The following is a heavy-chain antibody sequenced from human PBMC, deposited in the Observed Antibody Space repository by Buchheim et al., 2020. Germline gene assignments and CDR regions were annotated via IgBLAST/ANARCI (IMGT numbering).Heavy chain of an antibody. Sequence: QVQLVQSGAEVKKPGASVKVSCKASGYTFTGYYMHWVRQAPGQGLEWMGWINPNSGGTNYAQEFQGWVTMTRDTSISPAYMELSRLRSDDTAVYYCATHTGGGGEGLYFQHWGQGTL. J-gene: IGHJ1*01. CDR2: INPNSGGT. D-gene: IGHD3-10*01. CDR1: GYTFTGYY. CDR3: ATHTGGGGEGLYFQH. V-gene: IGHV1-2*04.